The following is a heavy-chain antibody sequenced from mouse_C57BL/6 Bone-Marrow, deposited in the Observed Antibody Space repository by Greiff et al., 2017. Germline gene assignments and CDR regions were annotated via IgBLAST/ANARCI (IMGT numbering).Heavy chain of an antibody. CDR3: ARGHYGSDY. CDR2: ISYDGSN. D-gene: IGHD1-1*01. V-gene: IGHV3-6*01. CDR1: GYSITSGYY. Sequence: DVKLQESGPGLVKPSQSLSLTCSVTGYSITSGYYWNWIRQFPGNKLEWMGYISYDGSNNYNPSLKNRISITRDTSKNQFFLKLNSVTTEDTATYYCARGHYGSDYWGQGTTLTVSS. J-gene: IGHJ2*01.